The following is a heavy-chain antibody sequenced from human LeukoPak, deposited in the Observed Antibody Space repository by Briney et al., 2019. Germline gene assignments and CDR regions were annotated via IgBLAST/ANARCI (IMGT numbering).Heavy chain of an antibody. CDR3: ATVSEY. D-gene: IGHD1-1*01. J-gene: IGHJ4*02. Sequence: GGSLRLSCAASGFTFSNYDMNWVRQAPGKGLDWVSAIRAGGENTFYADSVKGRFTISRDNAKNTVYLQMNGLRAEDTTVYYCATVSEYWGQGTLVTVSS. V-gene: IGHV3-23*01. CDR1: GFTFSNYD. CDR2: IRAGGENT.